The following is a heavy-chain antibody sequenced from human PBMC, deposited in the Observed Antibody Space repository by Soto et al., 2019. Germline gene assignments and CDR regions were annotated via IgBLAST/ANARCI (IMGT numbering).Heavy chain of an antibody. CDR1: GDFISTFY. Sequence: SETLSLTCTVSGDFISTFYWGWMRQSPGKELEWIGYVYYTGSTNYNPSLKSRVTISVDRSKNQFSLKLTSANAADTAVYYCARGRTVRNYADDSSDYFYFFDYWGQGTQVTVSS. D-gene: IGHD3-22*01. J-gene: IGHJ4*02. CDR2: VYYTGST. V-gene: IGHV4-59*01. CDR3: ARGRTVRNYADDSSDYFYFFDY.